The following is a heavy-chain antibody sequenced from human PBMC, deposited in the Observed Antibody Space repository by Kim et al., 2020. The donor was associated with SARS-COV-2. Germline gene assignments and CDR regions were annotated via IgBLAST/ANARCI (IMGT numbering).Heavy chain of an antibody. V-gene: IGHV5-10-1*01. CDR3: ARQQVRGVYAMDV. CDR2: IDPSDSYT. J-gene: IGHJ6*02. D-gene: IGHD3-10*01. CDR1: GYSFPSYW. Sequence: GESLKISCKGSGYSFPSYWINWVRQVPGKGLEWMGKIDPSDSYTTYSPSFQGHVTISADKSISTAYLQWSSLRASDTAMYYCARQQVRGVYAMDVWGQGTTVTVSS.